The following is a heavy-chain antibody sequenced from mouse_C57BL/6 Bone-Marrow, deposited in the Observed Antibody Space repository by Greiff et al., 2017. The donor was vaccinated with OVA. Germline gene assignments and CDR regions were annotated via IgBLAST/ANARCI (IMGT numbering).Heavy chain of an antibody. D-gene: IGHD1-1*01. J-gene: IGHJ4*01. Sequence: VQLQQPGTELVKPGASVKLSCKASGYTFTSYWMHWVKQRPGQGLEWIGNINPSNGGTNYNEKFKSKATLTVDKSSSTAYMQLSSLTSEDSAVYYCARSTATVVNYYAMDYWGQGTSVTVSS. CDR3: ARSTATVVNYYAMDY. CDR2: INPSNGGT. CDR1: GYTFTSYW. V-gene: IGHV1-53*01.